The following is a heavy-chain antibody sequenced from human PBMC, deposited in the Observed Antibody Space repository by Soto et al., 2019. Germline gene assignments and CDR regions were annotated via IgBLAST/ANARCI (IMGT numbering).Heavy chain of an antibody. J-gene: IGHJ4*02. Sequence: GASVKVSCKASGYTFTSYGLSWVRQAPGQGLEWMGWINPYNGNTKDTQKLQGRVTMTIDTSTSTAYMELRSLRSDDTAVYYCAREYCDSTRCFLPDYWGQGALVTVSS. D-gene: IGHD2-2*01. CDR1: GYTFTSYG. V-gene: IGHV1-18*01. CDR2: INPYNGNT. CDR3: AREYCDSTRCFLPDY.